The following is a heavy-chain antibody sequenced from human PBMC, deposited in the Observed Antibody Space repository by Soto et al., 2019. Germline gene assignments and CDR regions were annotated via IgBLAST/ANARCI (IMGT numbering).Heavy chain of an antibody. J-gene: IGHJ4*02. CDR3: AREIAVTGTDY. Sequence: ASVKVSCKTSGYTFTNYGITWVRQAPGQGLEWMGWTSAYNDNTNYAQKLQGRVTMTTDTSTTTAYMELRSLRSDDTAVYYCAREIAVTGTDYWGQGTLVTVSS. CDR2: TSAYNDNT. D-gene: IGHD6-19*01. V-gene: IGHV1-18*04. CDR1: GYTFTNYG.